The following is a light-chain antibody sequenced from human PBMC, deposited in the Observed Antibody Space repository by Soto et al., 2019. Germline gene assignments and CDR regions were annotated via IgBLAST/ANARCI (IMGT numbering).Light chain of an antibody. Sequence: DIPMTQSPSAMSASVGDRVTITCRASQDISDYLAWFQQKPGRVPKRLIYAASSLQSGVPSRVRGSGSGTEFTLTISSLQPEDFATYYCLQHKSYPWTFGQGAEVEIK. CDR3: LQHKSYPWT. J-gene: IGKJ1*01. V-gene: IGKV1-17*03. CDR2: AAS. CDR1: QDISDY.